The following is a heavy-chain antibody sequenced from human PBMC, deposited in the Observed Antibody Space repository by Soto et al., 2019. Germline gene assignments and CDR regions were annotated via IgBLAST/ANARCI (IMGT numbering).Heavy chain of an antibody. CDR2: IHYTGSI. J-gene: IGHJ6*02. CDR1: GDSISSEYFH. Sequence: SETLSLTCAASGDSISSEYFHSPWIRQSPGKGLAWIGYIHYTGSIMYNPSFKSRLTMAVDTTKNQFSLQLTSVTAADTAVYFCAREDDGGDRDYYGLDVWGQGTTVTVSS. D-gene: IGHD2-21*02. CDR3: AREDDGGDRDYYGLDV. V-gene: IGHV4-30-4*08.